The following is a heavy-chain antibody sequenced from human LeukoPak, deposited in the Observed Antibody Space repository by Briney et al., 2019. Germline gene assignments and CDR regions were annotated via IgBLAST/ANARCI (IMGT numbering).Heavy chain of an antibody. J-gene: IGHJ4*02. Sequence: ASVKVSCKVSGYSLTELSMHWVRQAPGKGLEWMGGFDLGKDLEWKGRFDPEKGDINSAQKFQGRVTLTEDTSTDTVYMELSSLRSEDTAVYYCVIHLVYYGSGNSAYWGQGTQVTVSS. CDR2: FDLGKDLEWKGRFDPEKGDI. V-gene: IGHV1-24*01. D-gene: IGHD3-10*01. CDR3: VIHLVYYGSGNSAY. CDR1: GYSLTELS.